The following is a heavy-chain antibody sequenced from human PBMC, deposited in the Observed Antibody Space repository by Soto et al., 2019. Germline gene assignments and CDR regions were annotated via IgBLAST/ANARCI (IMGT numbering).Heavy chain of an antibody. CDR1: GGTFSSYA. V-gene: IGHV1-69*06. Sequence: QVQLVQSGAEVKKPGSSVKVSYKASGGTFSSYAISWVRQAPGQGLEWMGGIIPIFGTANYAQKLQGRVTITADKSTSTAYRELSSLRSEDTAVYYCASTYGSGSYLGMDVWGQGTTVTVSS. CDR3: ASTYGSGSYLGMDV. CDR2: IIPIFGTA. J-gene: IGHJ6*02. D-gene: IGHD3-10*01.